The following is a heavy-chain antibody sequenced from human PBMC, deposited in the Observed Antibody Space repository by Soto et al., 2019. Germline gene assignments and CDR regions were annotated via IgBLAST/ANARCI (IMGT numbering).Heavy chain of an antibody. CDR1: GFALSRYW. V-gene: IGHV3-74*01. CDR3: ARSLWSRDFCYGLEV. D-gene: IGHD2-21*01. CDR2: INSGGNIT. J-gene: IGHJ6*02. Sequence: GGSLRLSCTASGFALSRYWMYWVRQVPGKGLVWVSHINSGGNITPYADSVRGRFTISRDNSKNTLYLDMHSLTSDDTAVYFCARSLWSRDFCYGLEVWGHGTTVTVSS.